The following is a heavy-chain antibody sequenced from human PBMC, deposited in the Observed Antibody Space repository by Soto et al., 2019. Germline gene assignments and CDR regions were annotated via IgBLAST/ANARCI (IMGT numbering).Heavy chain of an antibody. J-gene: IGHJ4*02. D-gene: IGHD6-13*01. Sequence: PGGSLRLSCXGSGFTFSSYSMNWVRQAPGKGLEWVSSISGSGGYIYYADSVKGRFTISRDNAKNSLYLQMTSLRDEDTALYYCARDRQSTPWYAADYWGQGSLVTVSS. CDR2: ISGSGGYI. CDR3: ARDRQSTPWYAADY. CDR1: GFTFSSYS. V-gene: IGHV3-21*01.